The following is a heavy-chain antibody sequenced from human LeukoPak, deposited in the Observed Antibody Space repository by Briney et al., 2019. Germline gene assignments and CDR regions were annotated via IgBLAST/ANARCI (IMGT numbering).Heavy chain of an antibody. CDR1: GFTFSSYG. V-gene: IGHV3-30*18. D-gene: IGHD6-19*01. CDR2: ISYDGSNK. CDR3: AKGGVAVAGWFDP. Sequence: PGRSLRLSCAASGFTFSSYGMHWVRQAPGKGLEWVAVISYDGSNKYYADSVKGRFTISRDNSKNTLYLQMNSLRAEDTAVYYCAKGGVAVAGWFDPWGQGPRSPSPQ. J-gene: IGHJ5*02.